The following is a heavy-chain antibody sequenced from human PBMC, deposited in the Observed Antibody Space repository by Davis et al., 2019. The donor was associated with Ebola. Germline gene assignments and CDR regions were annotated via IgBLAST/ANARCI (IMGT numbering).Heavy chain of an antibody. Sequence: ASVKVSCKASGGTFSSYAISWVRQAPGQGLEWMGIINPSGGSTSYAQKFQGRVTMTRDTSTSTVYMELSSLRSDDTAVYYCARRVGARSGFDSWGQGSLVTVSS. D-gene: IGHD1-26*01. CDR1: GGTFSSYA. J-gene: IGHJ4*02. CDR2: INPSGGST. V-gene: IGHV1-46*01. CDR3: ARRVGARSGFDS.